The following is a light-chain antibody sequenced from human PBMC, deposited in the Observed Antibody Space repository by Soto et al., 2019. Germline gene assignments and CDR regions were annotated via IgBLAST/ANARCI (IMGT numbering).Light chain of an antibody. CDR1: QSVSSN. J-gene: IGKJ1*01. Sequence: EIVMTQSPATLSVSPGERATLSCRASQSVSSNLAWYRQKPGQAPRLLIYGASTRATGIPARFSGSRSGTEFPLTISSLQSEDFAVYYCQQYNNWRGTFGQGTKVEIK. CDR2: GAS. V-gene: IGKV3-15*01. CDR3: QQYNNWRGT.